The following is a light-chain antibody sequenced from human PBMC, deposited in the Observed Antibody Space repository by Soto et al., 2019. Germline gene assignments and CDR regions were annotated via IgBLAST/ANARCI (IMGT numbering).Light chain of an antibody. J-gene: IGKJ1*01. CDR3: QQYGSSPTT. CDR2: GAS. Sequence: EIVLTQSPGTLSLSPGERATISCRASQSVSSSYLAWYQQKPGQAPGLLIYGASSRATDIADRFSGSGSGTDFTLTISRLEPEDFAMYYCQQYGSSPTTFGQGTKVDIK. CDR1: QSVSSSY. V-gene: IGKV3-20*01.